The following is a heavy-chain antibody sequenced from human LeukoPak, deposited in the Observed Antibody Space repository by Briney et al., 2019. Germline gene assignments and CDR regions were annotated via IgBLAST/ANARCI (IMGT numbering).Heavy chain of an antibody. CDR1: GYTFTGYY. CDR3: AKDRTTVGRDFDY. J-gene: IGHJ4*02. Sequence: ASVKVSCKASGYTFTGYYMHWVRQAPGQGLEWMGWINPNSGGTNYAQKFQGRVTMTRDTSISTAYMELSRLRSDDTAVYYCAKDRTTVGRDFDYWGQGTLVTVSS. V-gene: IGHV1-2*02. CDR2: INPNSGGT. D-gene: IGHD4-23*01.